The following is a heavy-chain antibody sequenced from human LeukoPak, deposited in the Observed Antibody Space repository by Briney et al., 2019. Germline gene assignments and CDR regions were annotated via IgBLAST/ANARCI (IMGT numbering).Heavy chain of an antibody. CDR3: ARGNGYNYY. Sequence: SETLSLTCTVSGGSISSSSYYWGWIRQPPGKGLEWIGSIYYSGSTYYNPSLKSRVTISVDTSKNQFSLKLTSVTAADTAVYYCARGNGYNYYWGQGILVTVSS. CDR2: IYYSGST. V-gene: IGHV4-39*07. J-gene: IGHJ4*02. D-gene: IGHD5-24*01. CDR1: GGSISSSSYY.